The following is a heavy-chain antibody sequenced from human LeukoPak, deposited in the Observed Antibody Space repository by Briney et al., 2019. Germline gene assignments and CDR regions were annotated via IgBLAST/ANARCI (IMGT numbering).Heavy chain of an antibody. CDR2: ISGSGGST. Sequence: ETLSLTCTVSGGSISSYYWSWIRQPPGKGLEWVSAISGSGGSTYYADSVKGRFTISRDNSKNTLYLQMNSLRAEDTAVYYCAKASVRFLEWLLLYYFDYWGQGTLVTVSS. CDR3: AKASVRFLEWLLLYYFDY. V-gene: IGHV3-23*01. D-gene: IGHD3-3*01. CDR1: GGSISSYY. J-gene: IGHJ4*02.